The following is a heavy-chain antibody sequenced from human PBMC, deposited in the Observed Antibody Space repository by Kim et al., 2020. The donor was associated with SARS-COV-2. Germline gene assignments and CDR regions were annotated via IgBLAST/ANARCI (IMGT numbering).Heavy chain of an antibody. Sequence: LKSRVTISVDTSKNQFSLKLGSVTAADTAVYYCARVSITMIRGVIRWYFDLWGRGTLVTVSS. CDR3: ARVSITMIRGVIRWYFDL. V-gene: IGHV4-59*01. J-gene: IGHJ2*01. D-gene: IGHD3-10*01.